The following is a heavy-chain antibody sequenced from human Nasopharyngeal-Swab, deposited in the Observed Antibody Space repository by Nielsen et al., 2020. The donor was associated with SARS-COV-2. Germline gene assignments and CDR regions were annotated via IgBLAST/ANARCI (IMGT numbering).Heavy chain of an antibody. J-gene: IGHJ4*02. CDR1: GFTFSSYG. D-gene: IGHD3-22*01. CDR2: ISYDGSNK. CDR3: AKDWVVVTWGYFDY. Sequence: GESLKISCAASGFTFSSYGMRWVRQAPGKGLEWVAVISYDGSNKYYADSVKGRFTISRDNSKNTLYLQMNSLRAEDTAVYYCAKDWVVVTWGYFDYWGQGTLVTVSS. V-gene: IGHV3-30*18.